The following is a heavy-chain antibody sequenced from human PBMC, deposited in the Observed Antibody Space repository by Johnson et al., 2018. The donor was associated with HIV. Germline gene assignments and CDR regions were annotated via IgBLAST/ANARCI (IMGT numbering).Heavy chain of an antibody. CDR2: ISSSGSTI. CDR1: GFTFSSYE. Sequence: EQLVESGGGLVQPGGSLRLSCAASGFTFSSYEMNWVRQAPGKGLEWVSYISSSGSTIYYADSVKGRFTISRDNAKNSLYLQMNSLRAEETAVYYCAKDQWSSSWTNDAFDIWVQGTMVTVSS. CDR3: AKDQWSSSWTNDAFDI. J-gene: IGHJ3*02. D-gene: IGHD6-13*01. V-gene: IGHV3-48*03.